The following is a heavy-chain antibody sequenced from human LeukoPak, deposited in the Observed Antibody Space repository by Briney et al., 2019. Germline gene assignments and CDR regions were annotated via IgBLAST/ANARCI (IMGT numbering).Heavy chain of an antibody. CDR2: INPSGGST. J-gene: IGHJ6*03. Sequence: ASVKVSCKASGYTFTSYYMHWVRQVPGQGLEWMGIINPSGGSTSYAQKFQGRVTMTRDTSTSTVYMELSSLRSEDTAVYYCAREFVEMATNLYYMDVWGKGTTVTVSS. CDR1: GYTFTSYY. D-gene: IGHD5-24*01. CDR3: AREFVEMATNLYYMDV. V-gene: IGHV1-46*01.